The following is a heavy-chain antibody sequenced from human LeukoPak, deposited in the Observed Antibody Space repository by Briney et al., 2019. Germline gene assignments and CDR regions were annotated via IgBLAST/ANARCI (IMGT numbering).Heavy chain of an antibody. CDR2: ISYDGSNK. CDR3: ASTLSEDDY. Sequence: GGSLRLSCAASGFTFSSYAMHWVRQAPGKGLEWVAVISYDGSNKYYADSVKGRFTISGDNSKNTLYLQMNSLRAEDTAVYYCASTLSEDDYWGQGTLVTVSS. J-gene: IGHJ4*02. CDR1: GFTFSSYA. V-gene: IGHV3-30-3*01.